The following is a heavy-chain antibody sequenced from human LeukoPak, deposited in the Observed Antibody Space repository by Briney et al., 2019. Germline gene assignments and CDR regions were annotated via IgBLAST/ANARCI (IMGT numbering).Heavy chain of an antibody. J-gene: IGHJ4*02. CDR2: INPRGGRT. Sequence: ASVTVSFKSSGYTFTSYFIHWVGQAPGQGLEGMGIINPRGGRTSYAQKFQGRVTMTRDTSTSTLYMELSSLRSEDTAVYYCARGQRDNIRYFDWLLWYWGQGTLVTVSS. V-gene: IGHV1-46*03. CDR1: GYTFTSYF. CDR3: ARGQRDNIRYFDWLLWY. D-gene: IGHD3-9*01.